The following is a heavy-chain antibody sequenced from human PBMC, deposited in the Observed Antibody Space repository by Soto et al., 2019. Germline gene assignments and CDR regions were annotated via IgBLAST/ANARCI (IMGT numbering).Heavy chain of an antibody. V-gene: IGHV4-61*01. Sequence: PSETLSLTCTVSGGSVSSGSYYWSWIRQPPGKGLEWIGHMYYSGSTNYNPSLKSRVTISVDTSKNQFSLKLSSVTAADTAVYYCARVTMVRGVIAKKTDAFGIWGQGTMVTVSS. CDR2: MYYSGST. CDR1: GGSVSSGSYY. CDR3: ARVTMVRGVIAKKTDAFGI. D-gene: IGHD3-10*01. J-gene: IGHJ3*02.